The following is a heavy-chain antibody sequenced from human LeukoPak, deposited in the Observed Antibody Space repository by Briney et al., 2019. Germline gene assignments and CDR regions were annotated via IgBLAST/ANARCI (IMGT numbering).Heavy chain of an antibody. Sequence: LAGGSLRLSCAASGFTFSSYSMNWVRQAPGKGLEWVSYISSGSSTIYYADSVKGRFTISRDNAKNSLYLQMNSLRAEDTAVYYCARERYYYDSSGYSLGYWGQGTLVTVSS. J-gene: IGHJ4*02. CDR1: GFTFSSYS. CDR3: ARERYYYDSSGYSLGY. V-gene: IGHV3-48*04. CDR2: ISSGSSTI. D-gene: IGHD3-22*01.